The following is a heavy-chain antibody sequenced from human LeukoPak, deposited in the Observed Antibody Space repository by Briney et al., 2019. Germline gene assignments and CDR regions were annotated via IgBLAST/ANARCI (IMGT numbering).Heavy chain of an antibody. CDR3: AAESSGIAVAGY. D-gene: IGHD6-19*01. CDR1: GYTFTSYG. J-gene: IGHJ4*02. CDR2: ISAYNGNT. V-gene: IGHV1-18*01. Sequence: ASVKVSCKASGYTFTSYGISWVRQAPGQGLEWMGWISAYNGNTNYAQKLQGRVTMTTDTSTSTAYMELSSLRSEDTAVYYCAAESSGIAVAGYWGQGTLVTVSS.